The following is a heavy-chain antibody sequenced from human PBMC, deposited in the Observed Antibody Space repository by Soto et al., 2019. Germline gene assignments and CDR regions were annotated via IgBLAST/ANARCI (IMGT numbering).Heavy chain of an antibody. CDR2: TYYRSKWYN. CDR3: ARDVENPSHLDY. Sequence: SQSLSLTCAISGDSVSSNSPAWNCIRQSPSRGLEWLGRTYYRSKWYNDYAVSLKSRITINPETYKNQFSLQLNSVTPEETAVYYCARDVENPSHLDYWGQGTLVTVSS. D-gene: IGHD2-2*01. J-gene: IGHJ4*02. V-gene: IGHV6-1*01. CDR1: GDSVSSNSPA.